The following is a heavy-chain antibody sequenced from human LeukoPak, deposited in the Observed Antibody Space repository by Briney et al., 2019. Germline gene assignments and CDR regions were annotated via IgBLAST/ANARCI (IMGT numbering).Heavy chain of an antibody. CDR1: GFTFSNYG. J-gene: IGHJ4*02. V-gene: IGHV3-74*01. Sequence: PGGSLRLSCAASGFTFSNYGMHWVRQAPGKGLVWVSRINGYGSSTDFADSVKGRFTISRDNAKNTLYLQMNSLRAEDTAVYYCARDAPGNTALDYWGQGTLVTVSS. CDR2: INGYGSST. CDR3: ARDAPGNTALDY. D-gene: IGHD5-18*01.